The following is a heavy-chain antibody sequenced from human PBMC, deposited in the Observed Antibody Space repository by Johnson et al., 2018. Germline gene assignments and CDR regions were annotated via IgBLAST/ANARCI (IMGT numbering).Heavy chain of an antibody. Sequence: QVQLVESGGGVVQPGRSLRLSCAASGFTFRSYGMHWVRQAPGKGLEWVAVISYDGSNKYYADSVKGRFTISRDNSKNTVYMKMNSLRVEETAVYYCAKVALRYFDWLHAAFDIWGQGTMVTVSS. CDR3: AKVALRYFDWLHAAFDI. D-gene: IGHD3-9*01. J-gene: IGHJ3*02. V-gene: IGHV3-30*18. CDR2: ISYDGSNK. CDR1: GFTFRSYG.